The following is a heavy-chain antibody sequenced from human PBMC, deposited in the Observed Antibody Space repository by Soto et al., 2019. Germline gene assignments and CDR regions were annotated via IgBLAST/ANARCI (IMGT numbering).Heavy chain of an antibody. CDR2: ISVSGSST. D-gene: IGHD2-15*01. J-gene: IGHJ5*02. CDR1: IYTFSSYW. V-gene: IGHV3-23*01. CDR3: ANLMLVAAP. Sequence: GGSLRLSCEASIYTFSSYWMTWVRQAPGKGLEWVSTISVSGSSTYYADSVMGRFTISRDNSKNTLYLQMNSLRAEDTAVYYCANLMLVAAPWGQGTLVTVSS.